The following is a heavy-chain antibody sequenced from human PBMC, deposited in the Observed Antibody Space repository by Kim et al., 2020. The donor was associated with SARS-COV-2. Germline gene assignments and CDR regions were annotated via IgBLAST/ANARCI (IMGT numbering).Heavy chain of an antibody. D-gene: IGHD1-20*01. J-gene: IGHJ6*03. V-gene: IGHV3-23*01. Sequence: GGSLRLSCAASGFTFSSYAMSWVRQAPGKGLEWVSAISGSGGSTYYADSVKGRFTISRDNSKNTLYLQMNSLRAEDTAVYYCAKVDPPYQLPRYNWNPLTGYYYMDVWGKGTTVTVSS. CDR3: AKVDPPYQLPRYNWNPLTGYYYMDV. CDR1: GFTFSSYA. CDR2: ISGSGGST.